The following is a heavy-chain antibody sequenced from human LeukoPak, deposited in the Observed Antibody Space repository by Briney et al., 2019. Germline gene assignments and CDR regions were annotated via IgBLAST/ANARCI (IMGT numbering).Heavy chain of an antibody. CDR2: ISAYNGDT. J-gene: IGHJ4*02. D-gene: IGHD3-3*01. CDR3: ARKAVLRGYFYF. Sequence: ASVKVSCKASGYTFTRYGISWVRQALGQGLEWMGWISAYNGDTNYAQELQGRVTMTTATSTSTAYMELRSLGSDDTAVYYCARKAVLRGYFYFWGQGTLVTVSS. CDR1: GYTFTRYG. V-gene: IGHV1-18*01.